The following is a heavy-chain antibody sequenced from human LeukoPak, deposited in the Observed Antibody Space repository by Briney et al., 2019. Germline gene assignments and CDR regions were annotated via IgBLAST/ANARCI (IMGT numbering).Heavy chain of an antibody. CDR2: ILTSGGT. Sequence: AETLSLTCTVSGGSISSYHRSWVRQPPGKGLEWIGYILTSGGTNYNPSLKSRLTISVDTSTNQFTLKLSSVTAADTAVYYCARVRVSGSYLYYFDYWGQGTLVTVSS. V-gene: IGHV4-4*09. D-gene: IGHD1-26*01. J-gene: IGHJ4*02. CDR3: ARVRVSGSYLYYFDY. CDR1: GGSISSYH.